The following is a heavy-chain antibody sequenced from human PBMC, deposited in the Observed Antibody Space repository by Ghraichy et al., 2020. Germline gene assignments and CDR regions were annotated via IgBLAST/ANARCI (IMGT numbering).Heavy chain of an antibody. J-gene: IGHJ4*02. CDR3: SREFRWGFDY. Sequence: GESLNISCSASGFIFSSHSMNWVRQAPGKGLEWISYISSSSGYIYYADSVNGRFTISRDNAKNSVYLQMNSLREGDTAVYYCSREFRWGFDYLGQGIRVSVSS. CDR2: ISSSSGYI. D-gene: IGHD7-27*01. V-gene: IGHV3-48*02. CDR1: GFIFSSHS.